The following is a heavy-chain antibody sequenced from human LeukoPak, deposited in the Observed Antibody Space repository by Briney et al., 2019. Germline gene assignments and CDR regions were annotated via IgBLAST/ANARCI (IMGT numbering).Heavy chain of an antibody. J-gene: IGHJ4*02. CDR2: IHHSGST. CDR1: GGSFSGYS. CDR3: ARTSSSGLVGGYYFDY. D-gene: IGHD6-19*01. Sequence: PSETLSLTCAVYGGSFSGYSWSWIRQPPGKGLQWIGSIHHSGSTYYNPSLKSRVTISVDTSKNQFSLKLSSVTAADTAVYYCARTSSSGLVGGYYFDYWGQGTLVTVSS. V-gene: IGHV4-34*01.